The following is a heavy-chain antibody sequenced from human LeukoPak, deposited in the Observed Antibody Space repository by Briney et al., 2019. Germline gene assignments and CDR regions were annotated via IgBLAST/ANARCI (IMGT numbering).Heavy chain of an antibody. Sequence: PSETLSLTCTVSGGSISTFYWTWIRQPAGRGLEWIGRIFTSGSTNYNPSLKSRVSMSVDTSKNQFSLNVTSVTAADTAVYYCARVRGSSWNTGYYYHYMDVWGKGTTVTVSS. CDR1: GGSISTFY. CDR3: ARVRGSSWNTGYYYHYMDV. D-gene: IGHD6-13*01. V-gene: IGHV4-4*07. CDR2: IFTSGST. J-gene: IGHJ6*03.